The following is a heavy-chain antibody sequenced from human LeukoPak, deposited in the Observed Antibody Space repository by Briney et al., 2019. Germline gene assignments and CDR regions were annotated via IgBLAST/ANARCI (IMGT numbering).Heavy chain of an antibody. Sequence: ASVKVSCKASGYTFTSYDINWVRQATGQGLEWMGWMNPNSGNTGCAQKFQGRVTMTRNTSISTAYMELSSLRSEDTAVYYCARGPRHSGWYGYWGQGTLVTVSS. CDR1: GYTFTSYD. D-gene: IGHD6-19*01. V-gene: IGHV1-8*01. J-gene: IGHJ4*02. CDR2: MNPNSGNT. CDR3: ARGPRHSGWYGY.